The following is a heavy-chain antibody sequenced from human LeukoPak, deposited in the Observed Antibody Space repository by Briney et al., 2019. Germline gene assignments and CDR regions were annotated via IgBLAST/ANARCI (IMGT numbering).Heavy chain of an antibody. Sequence: GGSLRLSCAASGFTFSSYAISWVRQAPGKGLEWVSGISGSTGSTYYVDSVKGRFTISRGNSKNTLYLQMNSLRAEDTAVYYCAKQKGVSWYSEEDYWGQGTLVTVSS. J-gene: IGHJ4*02. D-gene: IGHD2-15*01. CDR3: AKQKGVSWYSEEDY. CDR2: ISGSTGST. CDR1: GFTFSSYA. V-gene: IGHV3-23*01.